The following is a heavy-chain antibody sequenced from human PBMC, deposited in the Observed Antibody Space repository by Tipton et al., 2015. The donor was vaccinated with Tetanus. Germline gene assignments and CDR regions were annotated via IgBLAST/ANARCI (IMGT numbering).Heavy chain of an antibody. CDR1: GDSVSSNTDA. Sequence: GLVKPSQTLSLTCAISGDSVSSNTDAWNWIRQSPSRGLEWLGRTYYRSKWYNDYALSVKSRITINPDTSKNQFSLQLKSVTPEDTAMYYCVRDSGLGSDAFDIWGRGTMVTVSS. D-gene: IGHD3-16*01. J-gene: IGHJ3*02. V-gene: IGHV6-1*01. CDR2: TYYRSKWYN. CDR3: VRDSGLGSDAFDI.